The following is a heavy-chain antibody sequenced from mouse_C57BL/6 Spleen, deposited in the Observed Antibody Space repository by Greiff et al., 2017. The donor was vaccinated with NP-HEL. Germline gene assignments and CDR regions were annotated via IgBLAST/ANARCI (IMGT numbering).Heavy chain of an antibody. CDR1: GYAFTNYL. Sequence: QVQLQQSGAELVRPGTSVKVSCKASGYAFTNYLIEWVKQRPGQGLEWIGVINPGSGGTNYNEKFKGKATLTADKSSSTAYMQLSSLTSEDSAVYFCARDWDPYYFDYWGQGTTLTVSS. CDR3: ARDWDPYYFDY. J-gene: IGHJ2*01. D-gene: IGHD4-1*01. CDR2: INPGSGGT. V-gene: IGHV1-54*01.